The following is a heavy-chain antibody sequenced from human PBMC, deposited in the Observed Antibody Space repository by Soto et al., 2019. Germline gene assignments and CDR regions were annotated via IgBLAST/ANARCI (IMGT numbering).Heavy chain of an antibody. CDR2: ILYSGST. CDR3: ARLGSSGWYQGSYFDY. V-gene: IGHV4-39*01. D-gene: IGHD6-19*01. J-gene: IGHJ4*02. Sequence: QLQLQESGPGLVKPSETLSLTCTVSGGSITRNNHYWGWIRQSPGKGLEWIGNILYSGSTNYNPSLKRRVTISVETSKNQFALKMSSGTAADTAVYYCARLGSSGWYQGSYFDYWGQGTLVTVSS. CDR1: GGSITRNNHY.